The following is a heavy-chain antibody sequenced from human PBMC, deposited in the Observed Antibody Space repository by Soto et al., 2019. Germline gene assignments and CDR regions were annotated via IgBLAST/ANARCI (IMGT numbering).Heavy chain of an antibody. CDR2: FIPLFGTA. CDR3: ARDQGVVGATRRVARNPFDL. D-gene: IGHD1-26*01. CDR1: GGTFTSYA. J-gene: IGHJ5*02. V-gene: IGHV1-69*12. Sequence: QVQLVQSGAEVKKPGSSVKVSCKASGGTFTSYAISWVRQAPGQGLEWMGGFIPLFGTANYAQRFQGRVTITAEESRSTAYMGLGSLRSDDAAMYYCARDQGVVGATRRVARNPFDLWGQGTLVTVSS.